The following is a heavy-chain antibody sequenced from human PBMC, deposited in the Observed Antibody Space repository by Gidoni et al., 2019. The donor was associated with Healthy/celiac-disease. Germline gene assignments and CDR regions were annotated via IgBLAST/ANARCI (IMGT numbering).Heavy chain of an antibody. J-gene: IGHJ4*02. D-gene: IGHD3-10*01. CDR3: ARDQGEINLPDY. CDR1: GFTFSSYS. Sequence: EVQLVESGGGLVKPGGSLRLSCAASGFTFSSYSMNWVRQAPGKGLEWVSSISSSSSYIYYADSVKGRFTISRDNAKNSLYLQMNSLRAEDTAVYYCARDQGEINLPDYWGQGTLVTVSS. V-gene: IGHV3-21*01. CDR2: ISSSSSYI.